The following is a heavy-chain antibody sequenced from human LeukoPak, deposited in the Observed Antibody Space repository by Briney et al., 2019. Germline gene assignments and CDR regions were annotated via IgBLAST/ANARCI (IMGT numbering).Heavy chain of an antibody. CDR2: IYYSGST. Sequence: SQTLSLTCTVSGGSISSGDYYWSWLRQPPGKGLEWIGYIYYSGSTYYNPSLKSRFTISVDTSKNQFSLKLSSVTAADTAVYYCARSRTMVRGVIGRFDPWGQGTLVTVSS. CDR3: ARSRTMVRGVIGRFDP. V-gene: IGHV4-30-4*08. J-gene: IGHJ5*02. D-gene: IGHD3-10*01. CDR1: GGSISSGDYY.